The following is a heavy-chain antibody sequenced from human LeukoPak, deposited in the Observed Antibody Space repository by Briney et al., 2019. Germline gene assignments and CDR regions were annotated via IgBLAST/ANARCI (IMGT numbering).Heavy chain of an antibody. Sequence: GASVKVSCKASGYTFTSYDINWVRQATGQGLEWMGWMNPNSGNTGYAQKFQGRVTMTRNTSISTAYMELSSLRSEDTAVYYCARGPHRYCSGGGCVIDYWGQGTLVTVSS. J-gene: IGHJ4*02. CDR1: GYTFTSYD. V-gene: IGHV1-8*01. CDR3: ARGPHRYCSGGGCVIDY. D-gene: IGHD2-15*01. CDR2: MNPNSGNT.